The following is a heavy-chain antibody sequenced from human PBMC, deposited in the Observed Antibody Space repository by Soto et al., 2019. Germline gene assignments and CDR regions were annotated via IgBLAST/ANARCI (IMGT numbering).Heavy chain of an antibody. CDR2: ISSSGSTI. V-gene: IGHV3-11*01. CDR3: ASDRYHYDSSCYPYYFDS. J-gene: IGHJ4*02. Sequence: LRLSCAASGFTFSDYYMSWIRQAPGKGLEWVSYISSSGSTIYYADSVKGRFTIPRDNAKNSLYLQMNSLRAEDTAVYYCASDRYHYDSSCYPYYFDSWGQGTLVTVSS. CDR1: GFTFSDYY. D-gene: IGHD3-22*01.